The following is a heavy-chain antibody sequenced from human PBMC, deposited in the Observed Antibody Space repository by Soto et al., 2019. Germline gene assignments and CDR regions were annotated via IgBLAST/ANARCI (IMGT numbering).Heavy chain of an antibody. J-gene: IGHJ4*02. CDR2: ISPHKGNT. V-gene: IGHV1-18*01. CDR1: GYTFITIG. CDR3: VRDLDASGSYYTDY. D-gene: IGHD3-10*01. Sequence: QVQLVQSGAEVKKPGASVKVSCKASGYTFITIGISWVRQAPGQGLEWMGWISPHKGNTNYAQKFQGRDTMTTDTSTRTAYMELRSLRSDDTAVYYCVRDLDASGSYYTDYWGQGTLVTVSS.